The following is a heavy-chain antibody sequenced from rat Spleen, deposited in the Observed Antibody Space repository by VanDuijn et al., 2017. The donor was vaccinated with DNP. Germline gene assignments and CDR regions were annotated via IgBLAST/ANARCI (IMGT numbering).Heavy chain of an antibody. D-gene: IGHD1-12*02. CDR3: TAPDYDGTYYYPFAY. V-gene: IGHV5S10*01. CDR1: GFTLSDYN. J-gene: IGHJ3*01. Sequence: EVQLVESGGGIVQPGRSLKLSCTASGFTLSDYNMAWVRQAPKKGLEWVASIVYDGSRTYYRDSVKGRFTISRDNAKSTLYLQMDSLRSEDTATYYCTAPDYDGTYYYPFAYWGQGTLVTVSS. CDR2: IVYDGSRT.